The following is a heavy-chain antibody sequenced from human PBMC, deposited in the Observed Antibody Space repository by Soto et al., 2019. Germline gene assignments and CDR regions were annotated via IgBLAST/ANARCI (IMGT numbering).Heavy chain of an antibody. CDR2: INHSGST. CDR1: GGSFSGYY. Sequence: PSETLSRTCAVYGGSFSGYYWSWIRQPPGKGLEWIGEINHSGSTNYNPSLKSRVTISVDTSKNQFSLKLSSVTAADTAVYYCARGARIAVANHYYYYGMDVWGQGTTVTV. D-gene: IGHD6-19*01. CDR3: ARGARIAVANHYYYYGMDV. V-gene: IGHV4-34*01. J-gene: IGHJ6*02.